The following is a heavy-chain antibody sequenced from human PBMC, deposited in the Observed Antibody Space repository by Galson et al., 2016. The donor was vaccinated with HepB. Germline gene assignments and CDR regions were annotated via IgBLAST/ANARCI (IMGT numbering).Heavy chain of an antibody. D-gene: IGHD1-26*01. J-gene: IGHJ6*02. V-gene: IGHV3-15*01. CDR2: IKSKSNGGTT. Sequence: SLRLSCAASGFTFSNAWMSWVRQAPGKGLEWVGRIKSKSNGGTTDYAAPVKGRFTISRDDSKNSLYLQMNSLKTDDTAVYYCTTISGTYTSAYWGPGTTVTVSS. CDR1: GFTFSNAW. CDR3: TTISGTYTSAY.